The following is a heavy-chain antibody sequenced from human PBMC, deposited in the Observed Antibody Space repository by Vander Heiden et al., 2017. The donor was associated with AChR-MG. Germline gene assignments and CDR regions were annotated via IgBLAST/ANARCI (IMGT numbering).Heavy chain of an antibody. CDR2: VYYSGST. CDR3: ARGSYFHRDCDY. J-gene: IGHJ4*02. D-gene: IGHD3-10*01. CDR1: GASISDGGYY. V-gene: IGHV4-31*03. Sequence: QVQLQESGPGLVKPSQTLSLTCTVSGASISDGGYYWSWIRQHPGQGLEWIGYVYYSGSTYYNPSLKSRVIISGDTSKNQLSLRLSSVTAADTAVDDCARGSYFHRDCDYWGQGTQGTVSS.